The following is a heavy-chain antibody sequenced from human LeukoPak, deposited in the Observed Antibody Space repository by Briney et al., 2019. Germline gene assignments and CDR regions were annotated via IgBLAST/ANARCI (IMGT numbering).Heavy chain of an antibody. CDR1: GVSMSTYY. J-gene: IGHJ4*02. D-gene: IGHD5-12*01. V-gene: IGHV4-59*01. CDR3: ARGGQRVDTMSVY. Sequence: SETLSLTCSVSGVSMSTYYWNWIRQPAGRGLAWIGYIYYIGSTNYNPSLKSGFTIPLDISKNQFSRKLRSVTGAHTAVYYCARGGQRVDTMSVYWGQGNLVTVSS. CDR2: IYYIGST.